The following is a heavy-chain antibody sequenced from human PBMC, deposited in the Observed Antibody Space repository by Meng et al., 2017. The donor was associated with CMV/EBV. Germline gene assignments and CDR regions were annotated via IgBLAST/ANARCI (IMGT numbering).Heavy chain of an antibody. D-gene: IGHD2-21*01. CDR2: INPNSGGT. V-gene: IGHV1-2*02. Sequence: ASVKVSCKASGYTFTGYYMHWVRQAPGQGLEWMGWINPNSGGTNYAQKFQGRVTTTRDTSISTAYMELSRLRSDDTAVYYCARGGAYCGGDCYSFAFDIWGQGTMVTVSS. CDR1: GYTFTGYY. CDR3: ARGGAYCGGDCYSFAFDI. J-gene: IGHJ3*02.